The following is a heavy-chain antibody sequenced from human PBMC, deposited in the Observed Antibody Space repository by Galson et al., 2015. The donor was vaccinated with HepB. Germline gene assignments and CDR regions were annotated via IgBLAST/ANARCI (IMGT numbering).Heavy chain of an antibody. CDR1: GFTFSSYS. CDR3: ARGKLLTDFWSGYYGGMDV. J-gene: IGHJ6*02. V-gene: IGHV3-21*01. D-gene: IGHD3-3*01. CDR2: ISSSSSYI. Sequence: SLRLSCAASGFTFSSYSMNWVRQAPGKGLEWVSSISSSSSYIYYADSVKGRFTISRGNAKNSLYLQMNSLRAEDTAVYYCARGKLLTDFWSGYYGGMDVWGQGTTVTVSS.